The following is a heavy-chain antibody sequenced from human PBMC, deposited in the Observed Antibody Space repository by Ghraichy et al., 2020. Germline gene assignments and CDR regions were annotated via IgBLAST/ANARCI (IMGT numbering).Heavy chain of an antibody. CDR3: ARGYCTNGVCQYYFDY. D-gene: IGHD2-8*01. J-gene: IGHJ4*02. CDR1: GYTFTGYY. Sequence: ASVKVSCKASGYTFTGYYMHWVRQAPGQGLEWMGWINPNSGGTNYAQKFQGWVTMTRDTSISTAYMELSRLRSDDTAVYYCARGYCTNGVCQYYFDYWGQGTLVTVSS. CDR2: INPNSGGT. V-gene: IGHV1-2*04.